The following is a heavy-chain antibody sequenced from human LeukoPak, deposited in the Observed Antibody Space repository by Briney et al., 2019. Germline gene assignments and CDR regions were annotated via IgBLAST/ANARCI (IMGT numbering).Heavy chain of an antibody. V-gene: IGHV1-46*01. J-gene: IGHJ3*02. Sequence: GASVKVSRKASGYTFTSYYMHWVRQAPGQGLEWMGIINPSGGGTSYAQKFQGRVTVTRDTSTSTVYMELSSLRSEDTAVYYCARESNCGGDCYSLALIDDAFDIWGQGTMVTVSS. D-gene: IGHD2-21*02. CDR2: INPSGGGT. CDR3: ARESNCGGDCYSLALIDDAFDI. CDR1: GYTFTSYY.